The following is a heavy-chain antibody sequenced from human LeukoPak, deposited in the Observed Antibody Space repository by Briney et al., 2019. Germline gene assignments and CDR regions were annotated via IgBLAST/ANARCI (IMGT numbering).Heavy chain of an antibody. D-gene: IGHD3-10*01. Sequence: GGSLRLSCAASGFTFSDYYMSWIRQAPGKGLEWVSFISTSGSTIYYADSVKGRFTISRDNAKNSLYLQMNSLRAEDTAVYYCARSVRLWFGELRATWFDPWGQGTLVTVSS. CDR2: ISTSGSTI. CDR3: ARSVRLWFGELRATWFDP. V-gene: IGHV3-11*04. CDR1: GFTFSDYY. J-gene: IGHJ5*02.